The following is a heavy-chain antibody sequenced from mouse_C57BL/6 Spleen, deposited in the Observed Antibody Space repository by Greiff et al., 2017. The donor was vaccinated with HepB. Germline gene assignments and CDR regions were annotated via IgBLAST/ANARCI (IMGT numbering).Heavy chain of an antibody. CDR1: GYTFTSYW. CDR3: ARKGGNYGAMDY. CDR2: IDPSDSYT. Sequence: VQLKQPGAELVMPGASVKLSCKASGYTFTSYWMHWVKQRPGQGLEWIGEIDPSDSYTNYNQKFKGKSTLTVDKSSSTSDMQLSSLTSEDSAVYYCARKGGNYGAMDYWGQGTSVTVSS. D-gene: IGHD2-1*01. V-gene: IGHV1-69*01. J-gene: IGHJ4*01.